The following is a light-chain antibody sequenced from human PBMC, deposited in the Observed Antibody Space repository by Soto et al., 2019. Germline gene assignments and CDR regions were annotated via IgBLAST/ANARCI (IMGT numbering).Light chain of an antibody. CDR2: INYDVTH. J-gene: IGLJ3*02. CDR1: SGYSTYA. CDR3: QSLGTGIQV. Sequence: QSVLTQSPSASASLGASGKLTCTLSSGYSTYAIAWHQQQSEKGPRFLMKINYDVTHSKGDGFFDRFSGSSSGAERHLTISSLQSEDEADYYCQSLGTGIQVFGGGTKLTVL. V-gene: IGLV4-69*01.